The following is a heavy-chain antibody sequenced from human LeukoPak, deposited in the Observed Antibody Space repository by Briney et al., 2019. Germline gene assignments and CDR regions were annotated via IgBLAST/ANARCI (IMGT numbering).Heavy chain of an antibody. CDR1: GGSISSGGYY. CDR2: IYYSGST. V-gene: IGHV4-31*03. D-gene: IGHD3-22*01. J-gene: IGHJ4*02. Sequence: SETLSLTCTVSGGSISSGGYYWSWIRQHPGKGLEWIGYIYYSGSTYYNPSLKSRVTISVDTSKNQFSLKLSSVTAADTAVYYCARQYGSSGYYHSYYFDYWGQGTLVTVSS. CDR3: ARQYGSSGYYHSYYFDY.